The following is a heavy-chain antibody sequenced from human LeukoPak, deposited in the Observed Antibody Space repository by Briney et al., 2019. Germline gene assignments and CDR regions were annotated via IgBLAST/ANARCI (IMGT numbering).Heavy chain of an antibody. V-gene: IGHV4-59*12. CDR3: ARDLGYYGSGSYCDY. J-gene: IGHJ4*02. CDR2: IYYSGST. D-gene: IGHD3-10*01. CDR1: GDSISSYF. Sequence: SETLSLTCTVSGDSISSYFWTWIRQPPGKGLEWIGYIYYSGSTNYNPSLKSRVTISVDTSKNQFSLKLSSVTAADTAVYYCARDLGYYGSGSYCDYWGQGTLVTVSS.